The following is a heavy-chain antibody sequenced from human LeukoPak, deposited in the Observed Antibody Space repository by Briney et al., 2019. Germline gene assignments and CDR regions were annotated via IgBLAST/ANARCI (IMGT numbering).Heavy chain of an antibody. Sequence: RGSLRHSCAPPGFTLSSYGMHWVRQAPGKGLEWVAVIWNDGSNKYYADSVKGRFTISRDNSKNTLYLQMNSLRAEDTAVYYCARDPELNDYVENYYFDYWGQGTLVTVSS. D-gene: IGHD4-17*01. CDR1: GFTLSSYG. CDR2: IWNDGSNK. J-gene: IGHJ4*02. V-gene: IGHV3-33*01. CDR3: ARDPELNDYVENYYFDY.